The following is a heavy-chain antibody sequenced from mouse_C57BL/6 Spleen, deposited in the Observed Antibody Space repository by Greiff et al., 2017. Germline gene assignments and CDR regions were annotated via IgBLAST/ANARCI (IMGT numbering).Heavy chain of an antibody. J-gene: IGHJ1*03. CDR1: GFTFSDYG. V-gene: IGHV5-17*01. CDR2: ISSGSSTI. D-gene: IGHD4-1*02. Sequence: EVQLVESGGGLVKPGGSLTLSCAASGFTFSDYGMHWVRQAPEKGLEWVAYISSGSSTIYYAHTVKGRFTISRDNAKNALFLQMTSLRSEDTAMYYGARRTTGTKTGYFDVWGTGTTVTVSS. CDR3: ARRTTGTKTGYFDV.